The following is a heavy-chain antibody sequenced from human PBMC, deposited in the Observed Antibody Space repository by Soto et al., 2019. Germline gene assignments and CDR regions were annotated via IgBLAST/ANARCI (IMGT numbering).Heavy chain of an antibody. V-gene: IGHV4-61*01. Sequence: SETLSLTCTVSGGSVSSGRYYRSWIRQPPGKGLEWIGYIYYSGSTNYNPSLKSRVTISVDTSKNQFSLKLSSVTAADTAVYYCAREGEYDSSGYYYAGIDYWGQGTLVTSPQ. CDR3: AREGEYDSSGYYYAGIDY. J-gene: IGHJ4*02. D-gene: IGHD3-22*01. CDR1: GGSVSSGRYY. CDR2: IYYSGST.